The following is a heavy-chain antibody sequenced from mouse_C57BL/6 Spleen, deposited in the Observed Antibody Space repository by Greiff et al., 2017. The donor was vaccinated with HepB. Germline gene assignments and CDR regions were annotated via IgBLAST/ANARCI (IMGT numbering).Heavy chain of an antibody. D-gene: IGHD2-1*01. CDR3: ARSGGNERDYYAMDY. Sequence: VQLQQSGAELVKPGASVKISCKASGYAFSSYWMNWVKQRPGKGLEWIGQIYPGDGDTNYNGKFKGKATLTADKSSSTAYMPLSSLTSEDSAVYFGARSGGNERDYYAMDYWGQGTSVTVSS. J-gene: IGHJ4*01. V-gene: IGHV1-80*01. CDR1: GYAFSSYW. CDR2: IYPGDGDT.